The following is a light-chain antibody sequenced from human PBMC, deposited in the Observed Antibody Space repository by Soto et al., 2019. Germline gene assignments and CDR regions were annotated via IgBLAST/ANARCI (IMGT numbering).Light chain of an antibody. V-gene: IGKV4-1*01. CDR1: QSVLYSSNNNRDY. J-gene: IGKJ4*01. Sequence: IVLTQSPDYLAVSLGETATMKCKSSQSVLYSSNNNRDYLAWYQQKPGQPPKVLISWASTRESGVPDRFTGSGSGTDFTLTITNVQAEDVAVYYCQQFYSTPRALTFGGGTRVEI. CDR3: QQFYSTPRALT. CDR2: WAS.